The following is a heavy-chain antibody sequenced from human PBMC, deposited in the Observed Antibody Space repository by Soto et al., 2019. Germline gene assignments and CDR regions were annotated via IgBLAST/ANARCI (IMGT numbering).Heavy chain of an antibody. D-gene: IGHD4-17*01. CDR1: GYTFTGYY. CDR2: INPNSGGT. CDR3: ARDRVYGPHAYGMDV. Sequence: QVQLVQSGAEVKKPGASVKVSCKASGYTFTGYYMHWVRQAPGQGLEWMGWINPNSGGTNYAQKFQGWGTMXXDXSXTTAYMELSRLRSDDTAVYYCARDRVYGPHAYGMDVWGQGTTVTVSS. V-gene: IGHV1-2*04. J-gene: IGHJ6*02.